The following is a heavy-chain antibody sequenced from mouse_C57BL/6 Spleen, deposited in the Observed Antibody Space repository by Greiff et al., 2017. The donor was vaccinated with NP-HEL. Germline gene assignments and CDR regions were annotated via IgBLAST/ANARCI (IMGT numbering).Heavy chain of an antibody. J-gene: IGHJ3*01. V-gene: IGHV10-1*01. CDR1: GFSFNTYA. Sequence: EVQLVESGGGLVQPKGSLKLSCAASGFSFNTYAMNWVRQAPGKGLEWVARIRSKSNNYATYYADSVKDRFTISRDDSESMLYLQMNNLKTEDTAMYYWVNAHYYGSSYGFAYWGQGTLVTVAA. CDR2: IRSKSNNYAT. D-gene: IGHD1-1*01. CDR3: VNAHYYGSSYGFAY.